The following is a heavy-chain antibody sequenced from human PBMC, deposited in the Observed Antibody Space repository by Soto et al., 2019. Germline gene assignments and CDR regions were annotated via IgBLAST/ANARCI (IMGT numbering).Heavy chain of an antibody. J-gene: IGHJ6*02. D-gene: IGHD5-12*01. V-gene: IGHV5-51*01. CDR2: IFPGDAET. CDR3: ATPGGFGMDV. Sequence: GESLKISCRGSGYNFATHWIGWVRHKAGKGLEWMGVIFPGDAETRYSPSFQGHITISADESISIAYLRWSSLKASDTGMYYCATPGGFGMDVWGQGTTVTVSS. CDR1: GYNFATHW.